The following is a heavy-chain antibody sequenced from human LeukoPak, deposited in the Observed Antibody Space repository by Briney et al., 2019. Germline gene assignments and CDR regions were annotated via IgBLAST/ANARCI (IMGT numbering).Heavy chain of an antibody. CDR1: GFTFSSYA. D-gene: IGHD5-18*01. J-gene: IGHJ4*02. Sequence: PGGSLRLSCAASGFTFSSYAIHWVRQAPGKGLEWVAVISYDGSNKYYADSVKGRFTISRDNSKNTLYLQMNSLRAEDTAVYYCAREYSYAGDYWGQGTLVTVSS. CDR3: AREYSYAGDY. V-gene: IGHV3-30-3*01. CDR2: ISYDGSNK.